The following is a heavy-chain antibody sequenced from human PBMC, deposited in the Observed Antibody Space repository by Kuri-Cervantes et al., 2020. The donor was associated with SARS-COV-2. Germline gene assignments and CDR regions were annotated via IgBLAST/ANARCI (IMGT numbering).Heavy chain of an antibody. CDR3: ARRGAGSSSAAFDI. CDR1: GGSISSGDYY. CDR2: IYYSGST. D-gene: IGHD6-6*01. Sequence: LRLSCTVSGGSISSGDYYWSWIRQPPGKGLEWIGYIYYSGSTYYNPPLKSRVTISLDTSKNQFSLKLSSVTAADTAVYYCARRGAGSSSAAFDIWGLGTMVTVSS. V-gene: IGHV4-30-4*08. J-gene: IGHJ3*02.